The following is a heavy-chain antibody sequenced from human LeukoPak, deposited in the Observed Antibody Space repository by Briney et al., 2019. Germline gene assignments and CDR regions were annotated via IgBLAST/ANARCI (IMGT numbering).Heavy chain of an antibody. V-gene: IGHV1-2*02. D-gene: IGHD6-13*01. CDR1: GYTFTGYY. CDR3: ARDLAAYSSSWSPHFDY. Sequence: ASVKVSCKASGYTFTGYYMHWVRQAPGQGLEWMGWINPNSGGTNYAQKFQGRVTMTRDTSISTAYMELSRLRSDDTAVYYCARDLAAYSSSWSPHFDYWGQGALVTVPS. CDR2: INPNSGGT. J-gene: IGHJ4*02.